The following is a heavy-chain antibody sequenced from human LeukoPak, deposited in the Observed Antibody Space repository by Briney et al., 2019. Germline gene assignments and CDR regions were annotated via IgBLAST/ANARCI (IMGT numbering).Heavy chain of an antibody. CDR2: INHSGST. CDR3: ARYSGYDPRWWFDP. D-gene: IGHD5-12*01. J-gene: IGHJ5*02. CDR1: GGSFSGYY. Sequence: PSETLSLTCAVYGGSFSGYYWSWIRQPPGKGLEWIGEINHSGSTNHNPSLKSRVTISVDTSKNQFSLKLSSVTAADTAVYYCARYSGYDPRWWFDPWGQGTLVTVSS. V-gene: IGHV4-34*01.